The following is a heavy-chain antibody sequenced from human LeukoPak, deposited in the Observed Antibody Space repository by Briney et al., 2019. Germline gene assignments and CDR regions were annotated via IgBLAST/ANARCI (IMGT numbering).Heavy chain of an antibody. CDR1: GYTFTGYY. Sequence: GASVKVSCKASGYTFTGYYMHWVRQAPGQGLEWMGWINPNSGGTNYAQKFQGRVTMTRDTSISTAYMELSRLRSDDTAVYYCARMADIVVVVAANWFDPWGQGTLVTVSS. J-gene: IGHJ5*02. CDR3: ARMADIVVVVAANWFDP. V-gene: IGHV1-2*02. CDR2: INPNSGGT. D-gene: IGHD2-15*01.